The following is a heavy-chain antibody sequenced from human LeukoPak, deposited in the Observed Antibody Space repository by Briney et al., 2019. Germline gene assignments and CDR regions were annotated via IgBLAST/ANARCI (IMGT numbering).Heavy chain of an antibody. D-gene: IGHD3-10*01. V-gene: IGHV4-4*07. Sequence: KPSETLSLTCTVSGGSISSYYWSWIRQPAGKGLEWIGRIYTSGSTNYNPSLKSRVTMSVDTSKNQFSLKLSSVTAADTAVYYCAREIWFRELYPLHYFDDWGQGTLVTVS. CDR1: GGSISSYY. CDR2: IYTSGST. CDR3: AREIWFRELYPLHYFDD. J-gene: IGHJ4*02.